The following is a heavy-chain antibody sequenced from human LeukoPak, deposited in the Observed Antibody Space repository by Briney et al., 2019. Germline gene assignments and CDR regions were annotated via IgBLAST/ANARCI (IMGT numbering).Heavy chain of an antibody. D-gene: IGHD2-15*01. J-gene: IGHJ4*02. CDR3: AKTTTGYSSGRYPAWPIDY. CDR2: IFGSGGSA. Sequence: GGSLRLSCAASGFTFGSYAMYWVRHAPGKGLEWVSGIFGSGGSAHYADSVKGRFTISRDNSKNTVYLQMDSLRAEDTATYYCAKTTTGYSSGRYPAWPIDYWGQGTLVTVSS. V-gene: IGHV3-23*01. CDR1: GFTFGSYA.